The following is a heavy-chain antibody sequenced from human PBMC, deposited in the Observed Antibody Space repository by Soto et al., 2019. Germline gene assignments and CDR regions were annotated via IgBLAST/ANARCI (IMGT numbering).Heavy chain of an antibody. D-gene: IGHD6-19*01. CDR1: GFSLSSTRMA. V-gene: IGHV2-5*02. CDR3: EQFVVAGLGYYFDY. J-gene: IGHJ4*02. Sequence: QITLKESGPTLVKPTQTLTLTCTFSGFSLSSTRMAVGWIRQPPGKALEWLALIYWDDDKRYSPFLKRRLTITKDTSKNQVVLTMSNMDPVDTARYYCEQFVVAGLGYYFDYWGQGTLVTVSS. CDR2: IYWDDDK.